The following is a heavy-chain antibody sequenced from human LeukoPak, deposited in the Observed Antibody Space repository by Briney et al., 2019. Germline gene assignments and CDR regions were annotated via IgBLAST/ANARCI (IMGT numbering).Heavy chain of an antibody. V-gene: IGHV3-23*01. CDR3: LRGDRRDY. CDR1: GFTFSSYA. Sequence: GESLRLSCAASGFTFSSYAMHWVRQAPGKGLEWVSAMSGSGGRTYYADSVKGRFTISRDNSKNTLYLQMNSLRVEDTAVYYCLRGDRRDYWGQGTLVTVSS. CDR2: MSGSGGRT. J-gene: IGHJ4*02.